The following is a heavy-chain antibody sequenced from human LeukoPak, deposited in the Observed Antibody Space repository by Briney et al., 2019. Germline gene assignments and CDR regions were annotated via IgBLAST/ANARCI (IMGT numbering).Heavy chain of an antibody. J-gene: IGHJ4*02. V-gene: IGHV3-53*01. Sequence: GRSLRLSCAASGFTVSSNYMSWVRQAPGKGLEWVSIIHSGGTTYYADSVKGRFTISRDNSKNTLYLQMNGLRAEDTAVYYCARHLYFDYWGQGTLVTVSS. CDR1: GFTVSSNY. CDR2: IHSGGTT. CDR3: ARHLYFDY.